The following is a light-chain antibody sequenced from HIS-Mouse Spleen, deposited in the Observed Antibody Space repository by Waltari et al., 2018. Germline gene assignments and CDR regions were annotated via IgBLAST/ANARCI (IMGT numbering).Light chain of an antibody. V-gene: IGKV1-9*01. J-gene: IGKJ1*01. CDR3: QQLNSYPPT. CDR1: QGLSSY. Sequence: DIQLTQSPSFLSASVGHRATITCRASQGLSSYLAWYQQKPGKAPKLLIYAAPTLQSGVPSRFSGSGSGTEFTLTISSLQPEDFATYYCQQLNSYPPTFGQGTKVEIK. CDR2: AAP.